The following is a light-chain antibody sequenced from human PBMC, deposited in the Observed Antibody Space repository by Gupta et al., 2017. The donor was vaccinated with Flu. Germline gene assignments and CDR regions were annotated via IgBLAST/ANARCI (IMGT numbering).Light chain of an antibody. CDR1: QSLLHSNGYNY. CDR3: RQPLQTPFT. CDR2: LGS. V-gene: IGKV2-28*01. Sequence: DIVMTQSPLSLPVTPGEPASISCRSSQSLLHSNGYNYLDWYLQKPGQSPQLLIYLGSNRASGVPDRFSGSGSGTDFTLKISRVEAEDVGVYYCRQPLQTPFTFGPGTKVDIK. J-gene: IGKJ3*01.